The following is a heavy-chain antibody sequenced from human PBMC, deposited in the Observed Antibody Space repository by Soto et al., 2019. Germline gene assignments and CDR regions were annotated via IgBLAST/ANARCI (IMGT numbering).Heavy chain of an antibody. D-gene: IGHD2-15*01. J-gene: IGHJ5*02. CDR3: ARGYCSGGSCFTRGNWFDP. CDR2: ISSSSSYI. CDR1: GFTFDDNA. Sequence: GGSLRLSCAVSGFTFDDNAMHWVRQAPEKGLEWVSSISSSSSYIYYADSVKGRFTISRDNAKNSLYLQMNSLRAEDTAVYYCARGYCSGGSCFTRGNWFDPWGQGTLVTVSS. V-gene: IGHV3-21*01.